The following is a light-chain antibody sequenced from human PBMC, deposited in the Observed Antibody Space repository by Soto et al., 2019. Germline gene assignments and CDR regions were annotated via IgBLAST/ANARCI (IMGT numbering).Light chain of an antibody. J-gene: IGKJ3*01. Sequence: DIQMTQSPSSVSASVGDRVTITCRASQPITNWLAWYQQKPGKAPKLLIYAASNLQSGVPSRFSGSGSGTDFTLTINSLQPEDFATYYCQQDTSFPVTFGPGTKVDFK. CDR3: QQDTSFPVT. CDR2: AAS. CDR1: QPITNW. V-gene: IGKV1-12*01.